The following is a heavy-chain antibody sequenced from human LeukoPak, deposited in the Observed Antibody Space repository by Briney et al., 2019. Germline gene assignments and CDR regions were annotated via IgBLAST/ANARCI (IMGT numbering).Heavy chain of an antibody. Sequence: GGSLRLSCAAPGSTFSSYAMSWVRQAPGKGPEWVSAISGSGGSTYYADSVKGRFTISRDNSKNTLYLQMNSLRAEDTAVYYCACFSCEIDYWGQGTLVTVSS. CDR1: GSTFSSYA. V-gene: IGHV3-23*01. CDR3: ACFSCEIDY. D-gene: IGHD2-21*01. CDR2: ISGSGGST. J-gene: IGHJ4*02.